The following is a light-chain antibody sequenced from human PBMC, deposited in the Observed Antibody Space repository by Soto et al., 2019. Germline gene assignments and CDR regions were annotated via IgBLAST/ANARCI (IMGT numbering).Light chain of an antibody. CDR3: SSYTSSSTGV. Sequence: SVLAQPSSLSGSPGQSITLSCPGTSSDVGGYNYVSWYQQHPGKAPKLMIYDVSNRPSGVSNRFSGSKSGNTASLTISGLQAEDEADYYCSSYTSSSTGVFGTGTKVTVL. J-gene: IGLJ1*01. V-gene: IGLV2-14*01. CDR2: DVS. CDR1: SSDVGGYNY.